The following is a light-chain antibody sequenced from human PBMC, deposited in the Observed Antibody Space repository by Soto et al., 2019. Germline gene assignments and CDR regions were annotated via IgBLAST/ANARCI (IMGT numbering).Light chain of an antibody. Sequence: EIVVTQSTATLSVSPEKRATLSCRASQSVSSNLAWYQQKPGQAPRLLIYGASSRATGIPDRFSGSGSGTDFTLTISRLEPEDFAVYYCQQYGSSPWTFGQGTKVDNK. J-gene: IGKJ1*01. CDR3: QQYGSSPWT. CDR2: GAS. CDR1: QSVSSN. V-gene: IGKV3-20*01.